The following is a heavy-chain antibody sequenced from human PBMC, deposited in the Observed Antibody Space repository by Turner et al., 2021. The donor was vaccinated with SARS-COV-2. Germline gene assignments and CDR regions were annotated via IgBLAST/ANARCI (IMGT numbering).Heavy chain of an antibody. D-gene: IGHD2-2*01. Sequence: EVQLLESGGGLVQPGGSLRRTCAASGFPLSSYAMSWVRQAPGKGLEWGSAISGSGGITYYADSVKGRFTISRDNSKNTLYLQMNSLRTEDTAVYYCAKDRVGGPIIVVPAATLDYWGQGTLVTVSS. V-gene: IGHV3-23*01. J-gene: IGHJ4*02. CDR2: ISGSGGIT. CDR3: AKDRVGGPIIVVPAATLDY. CDR1: GFPLSSYA.